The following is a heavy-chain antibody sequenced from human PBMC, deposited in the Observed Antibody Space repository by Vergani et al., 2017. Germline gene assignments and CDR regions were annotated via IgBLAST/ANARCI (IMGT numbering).Heavy chain of an antibody. CDR1: GFTFSSYS. Sequence: EVQLVESGGGLVKPGGSLRLSCAASGFTFSSYSMNWVRQAPGKGLEWVSSISSSSSYIYYADSVKGRFTISRDNAKNSLYLQMNSLRAEDTAVYYCAGDPYGDYVGPDYWGQGTLVTVSS. CDR3: AGDPYGDYVGPDY. CDR2: ISSSSSYI. V-gene: IGHV3-21*01. J-gene: IGHJ4*02. D-gene: IGHD4-17*01.